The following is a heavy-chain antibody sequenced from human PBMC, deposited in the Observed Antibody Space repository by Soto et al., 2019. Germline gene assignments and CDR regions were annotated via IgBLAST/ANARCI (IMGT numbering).Heavy chain of an antibody. CDR2: ISHDGRNT. J-gene: IGHJ4*02. D-gene: IGHD3-9*01. V-gene: IGHV3-30*04. CDR1: ELPFTDYS. CDR3: AVDGVPTSSFRYYYFRF. Sequence: QAQLVESGGGVVQPGRSLRLSCAASELPFTDYSMHWGRQTADKGLEWVAFISHDGRNTFYSDSVKGRFTISRDDSRSMLFLQMRGVTVEDTAIYYCAVDGVPTSSFRYYYFRFWGGGTLVTVSS.